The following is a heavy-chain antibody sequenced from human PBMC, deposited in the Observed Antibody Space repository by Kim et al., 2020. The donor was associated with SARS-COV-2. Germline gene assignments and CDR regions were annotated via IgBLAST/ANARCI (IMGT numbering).Heavy chain of an antibody. D-gene: IGHD3-9*01. CDR3: ARGAWDDILTGYYRYDY. CDR2: IYHSGST. CDR1: GGSISSGGYS. V-gene: IGHV4-30-2*01. Sequence: SETLSLTFAVSGGSISSGGYSWSWIRQPPGKGLEWIGYIYHSGSTYYNPSLKSRVTISVDRSKNQFSLKLSSVTAADTAVYYCARGAWDDILTGYYRYDYWGQGTLVTVSS. J-gene: IGHJ4*02.